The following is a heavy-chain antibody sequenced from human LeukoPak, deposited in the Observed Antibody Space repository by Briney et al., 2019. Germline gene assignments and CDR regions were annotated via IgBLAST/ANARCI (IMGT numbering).Heavy chain of an antibody. J-gene: IGHJ4*02. CDR3: ARNKVMALAYYFDY. Sequence: SETLSLTCTVSGYPITSAGYWGWIRQRPGKGLEWIGTYWHSATTYYNPSLKSRVTISIDASKNQFSLKLSSVTAADTAVYYCARNKVMALAYYFDYWGPGTLVTVSS. V-gene: IGHV4-38-2*02. D-gene: IGHD2-21*01. CDR1: GYPITSAGY. CDR2: YWHSATT.